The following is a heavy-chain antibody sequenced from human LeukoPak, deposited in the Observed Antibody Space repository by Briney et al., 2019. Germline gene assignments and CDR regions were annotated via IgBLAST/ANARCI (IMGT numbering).Heavy chain of an antibody. Sequence: SETLSLTCTVSGGSISSYYWSWIRQTPGKGLECIGYIHYSGRTNYNPSLKSRVTISVDTSKSQFSLKLSSVTAADTAVYYCARDQSGSSYKNAFDIWGQGTMVTVSS. CDR2: IHYSGRT. CDR3: ARDQSGSSYKNAFDI. CDR1: GGSISSYY. V-gene: IGHV4-59*01. D-gene: IGHD1-26*01. J-gene: IGHJ3*02.